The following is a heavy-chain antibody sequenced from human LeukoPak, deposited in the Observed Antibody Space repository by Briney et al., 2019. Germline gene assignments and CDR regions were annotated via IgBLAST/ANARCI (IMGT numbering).Heavy chain of an antibody. J-gene: IGHJ6*02. V-gene: IGHV5-51*01. CDR1: GYSFDSYW. CDR2: IYPADSDI. Sequence: GESLKISCKGSGYSFDSYWIAWVRQMPGKGLEWMGIIYPADSDIRYSPSFKGQVTISADKSISTAYLQWSSLRASDTAMYYCARHRSLDVWGQGTTVTVSS. CDR3: ARHRSLDV. D-gene: IGHD2-15*01.